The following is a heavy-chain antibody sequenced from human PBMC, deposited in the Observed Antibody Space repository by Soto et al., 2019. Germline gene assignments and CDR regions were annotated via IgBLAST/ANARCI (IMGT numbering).Heavy chain of an antibody. CDR2: IIPIFGIT. V-gene: IGHV1-69*02. D-gene: IGHD4-17*01. CDR1: GGTFNNST. Sequence: QVQLVQSGAEVKKPGASVRVSCKASGGTFNNSTISWVRQAPGQGLEWMGRIIPIFGITNYAQKFQGRVTITADKSTSTAYMELSSLRSEDTAVYYCARSSGYGDASEGLYIWGQGTLVTVSS. J-gene: IGHJ3*02. CDR3: ARSSGYGDASEGLYI.